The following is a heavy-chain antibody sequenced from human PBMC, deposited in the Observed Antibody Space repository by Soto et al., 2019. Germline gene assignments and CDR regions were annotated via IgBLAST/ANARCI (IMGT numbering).Heavy chain of an antibody. J-gene: IGHJ6*02. CDR1: GFSLSTTGVG. CDR3: VQSRCGGDCLQSYSSHSYYGLDV. D-gene: IGHD2-21*01. Sequence: QITLKESGTPLVKPTQTLTLTCTFSGFSLSTTGVGVGWIRQPPGKALEWLALIYWDDDMRYNPSLKSRLTITNNTSQNQVVLTMTNMDPVDTATYYCVQSRCGGDCLQSYSSHSYYGLDVWGQGTTVTVSS. V-gene: IGHV2-5*02. CDR2: IYWDDDM.